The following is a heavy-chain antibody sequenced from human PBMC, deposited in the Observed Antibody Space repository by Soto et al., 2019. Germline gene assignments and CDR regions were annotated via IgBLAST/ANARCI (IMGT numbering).Heavy chain of an antibody. D-gene: IGHD3-3*01. J-gene: IGHJ4*02. Sequence: QITLNEYGPTQVKPRQTLTLTCTFSGFSLTTSGVGVGWIRQSPGKAPEWLALIYWDDDKRYSPSLKSRLTNNKDASKNQVVLTMADLDPEDTATYYCAHRVLRTVFGLVTTTAIYFDFWGQGTPVAGSS. CDR2: IYWDDDK. CDR3: AHRVLRTVFGLVTTTAIYFDF. V-gene: IGHV2-5*02. CDR1: GFSLTTSGVG.